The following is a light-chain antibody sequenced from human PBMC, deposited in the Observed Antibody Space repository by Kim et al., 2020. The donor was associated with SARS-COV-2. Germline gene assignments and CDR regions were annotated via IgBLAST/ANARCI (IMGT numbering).Light chain of an antibody. CDR3: QQYNKWPPGT. Sequence: SLREGPTLSFRAGQSLGGSLACYQHKTGQAPRLLIYGASTRATGIPARFSGSGSGTELTLTINNLQSEDFAVYYCQQYNKWPPGTFGQGTKVDIK. CDR1: QSLGGS. J-gene: IGKJ1*01. V-gene: IGKV3-15*01. CDR2: GAS.